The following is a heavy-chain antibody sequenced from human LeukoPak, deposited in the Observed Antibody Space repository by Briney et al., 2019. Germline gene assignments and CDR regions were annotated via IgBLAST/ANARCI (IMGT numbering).Heavy chain of an antibody. CDR2: FDPEDGET. D-gene: IGHD6-19*01. CDR1: GYTLTELS. J-gene: IGHJ4*02. Sequence: ASVKVSCKVSGYTLTELSMHWVRQAPGKGLEWMGGFDPEDGETIYAQKFQGRVTMTEDTSTDTAYMELSSLRSDDTAVYYCARDVAVAGGCDYWGQGTLVTVSS. CDR3: ARDVAVAGGCDY. V-gene: IGHV1-24*01.